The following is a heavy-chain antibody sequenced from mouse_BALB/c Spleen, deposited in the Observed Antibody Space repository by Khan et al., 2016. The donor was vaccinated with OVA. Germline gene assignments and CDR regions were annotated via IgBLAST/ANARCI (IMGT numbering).Heavy chain of an antibody. Sequence: QIQLVQSGPELKKPGETVKISCKASGYTFTNYGMNWVKQAPGKGLKWMGWINTYTGEPTYAADFKGRFAFSLETSASTSYLQINSLRNEDTATYFCERVKYGNCEGARDYWGQGTSVTASA. D-gene: IGHD2-10*02. CDR3: ERVKYGNCEGARDY. J-gene: IGHJ4*01. CDR1: GYTFTNYG. V-gene: IGHV9-3-1*01. CDR2: INTYTGEP.